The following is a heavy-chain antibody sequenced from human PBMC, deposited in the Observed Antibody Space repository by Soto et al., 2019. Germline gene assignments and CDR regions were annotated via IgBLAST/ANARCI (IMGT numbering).Heavy chain of an antibody. J-gene: IGHJ3*02. CDR2: ISAYSGNT. D-gene: IGHD6-19*01. Sequence: QVQLVQSGAEVKKPGASVKVSCKASGYTFTRNAITWVRQAPGQGLEWVGWISAYSGNTNYAQKLQGRVTMTTDTSTTTAYMELRSLRSDDTAVYYCARVAGYSGGGYDAFDIWGQGTMVTVSA. V-gene: IGHV1-18*01. CDR1: GYTFTRNA. CDR3: ARVAGYSGGGYDAFDI.